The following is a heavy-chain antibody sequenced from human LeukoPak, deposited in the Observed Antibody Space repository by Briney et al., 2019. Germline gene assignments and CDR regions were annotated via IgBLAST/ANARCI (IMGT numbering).Heavy chain of an antibody. J-gene: IGHJ4*02. CDR3: ARGFLEWLFFDY. D-gene: IGHD3-3*01. CDR2: INGYNGNT. CDR1: SYTFTTYG. V-gene: IGHV1-18*01. Sequence: ASVKVSCKASSYTFTTYGISWVRQAPGQGLEWMGWINGYNGNTNYAQKFQGRDTMTTDTSTSTAYMELRSLRSDDTAVYYCARGFLEWLFFDYWGQGTLVTVSS.